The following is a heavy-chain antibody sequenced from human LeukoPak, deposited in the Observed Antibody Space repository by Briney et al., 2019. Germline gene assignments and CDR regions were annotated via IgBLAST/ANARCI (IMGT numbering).Heavy chain of an antibody. D-gene: IGHD4-23*01. CDR3: ARGTVVSAKPFDY. J-gene: IGHJ4*02. CDR1: GGSLSSSY. Sequence: SETLSLTCTVSGGSLSSSYWSWIRQPPGKGLEWIGYIYYSGSTNYNPSLKSRVTISVDTSKNQFSLKLSSVTAADTAVYYCARGTVVSAKPFDYWGQGTLVTVSS. V-gene: IGHV4-59*08. CDR2: IYYSGST.